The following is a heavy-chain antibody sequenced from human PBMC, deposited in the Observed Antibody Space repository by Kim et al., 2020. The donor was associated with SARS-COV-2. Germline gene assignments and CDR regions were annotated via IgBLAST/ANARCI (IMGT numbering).Heavy chain of an antibody. CDR2: IIPIFGTA. CDR3: AIYSSGGIFYFDY. J-gene: IGHJ4*02. Sequence: SVTVSCKASGGTFSSYAISWVRQAPGQGLEWMGGIIPIFGTANYAQKFQGRVTITADESTSTAYMELSSLRSEDTAVYYCAIYSSGGIFYFDYWGQGTLVTVSS. CDR1: GGTFSSYA. D-gene: IGHD6-19*01. V-gene: IGHV1-69*13.